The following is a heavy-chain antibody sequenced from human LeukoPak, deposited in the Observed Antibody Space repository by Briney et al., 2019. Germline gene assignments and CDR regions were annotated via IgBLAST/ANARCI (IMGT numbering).Heavy chain of an antibody. D-gene: IGHD2-15*01. Sequence: PSETLSLTCTVSGDSISSYYWSWIRQPPGKGLEWIGYIYYSGSTNYNPSLKSRVTISVDTSKNQFSLKLSSVTAADTAVYYCARDSVAVAGDRAFDIWGHGTMVTVSS. CDR2: IYYSGST. CDR1: GDSISSYY. CDR3: ARDSVAVAGDRAFDI. J-gene: IGHJ3*02. V-gene: IGHV4-59*01.